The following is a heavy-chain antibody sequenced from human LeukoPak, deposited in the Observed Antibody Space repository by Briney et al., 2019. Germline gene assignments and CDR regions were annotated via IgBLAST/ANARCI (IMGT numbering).Heavy chain of an antibody. CDR2: INPNSGGT. V-gene: IGHV1-2*02. D-gene: IGHD3-10*01. Sequence: GASVKVSCKASGYTFTIHWVRQAPGQGLEWMGWINPNSGGTNYAQKFQGRVTMTRDTSISTAYMELSRLRSDDTAVYYCARHWRPKGITMIRGVRPYYYMDVWGKGTTVTVSS. J-gene: IGHJ6*03. CDR1: GYTFT. CDR3: ARHWRPKGITMIRGVRPYYYMDV.